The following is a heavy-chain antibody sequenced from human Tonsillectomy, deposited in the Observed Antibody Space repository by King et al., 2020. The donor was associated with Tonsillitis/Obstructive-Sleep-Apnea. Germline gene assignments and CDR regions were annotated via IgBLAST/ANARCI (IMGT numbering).Heavy chain of an antibody. J-gene: IGHJ4*02. Sequence: VQLVESGGGLVKPGGSLRLSCAASGFTFSNAWMSWVRQAPGKGLEWVGRIKSKTDGGTTDYAAPVKGRFTISRDDSKNTLYLQMNSLKTEDTAVYYCTTEGSWIQLWQEFDYWGQGTLVTVSS. CDR2: IKSKTDGGTT. V-gene: IGHV3-15*01. CDR3: TTEGSWIQLWQEFDY. D-gene: IGHD5-18*01. CDR1: GFTFSNAW.